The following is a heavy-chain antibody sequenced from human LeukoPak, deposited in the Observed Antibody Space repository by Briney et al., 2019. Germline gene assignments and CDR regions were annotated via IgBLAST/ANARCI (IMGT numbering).Heavy chain of an antibody. CDR1: GFSLSTSGVG. D-gene: IGHD3-22*01. V-gene: IGHV2-5*02. CDR2: IYWDDDK. Sequence: SGPTLVKPTQTLTLTCTFSGFSLSTSGVGVGWIRQPPGKALEWLALIYWDDDKRYSPSLKSRLTITKDTSKNQVVLTMTNMDPFDKATYYCARRRGPNYHDSSGYYDYWGQGTLVTVSS. CDR3: ARRRGPNYHDSSGYYDY. J-gene: IGHJ4*02.